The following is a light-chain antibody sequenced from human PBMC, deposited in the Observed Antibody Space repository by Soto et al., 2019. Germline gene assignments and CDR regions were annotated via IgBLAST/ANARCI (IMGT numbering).Light chain of an antibody. CDR3: QKYNSAPRT. V-gene: IGKV1-27*01. Sequence: DIQMTQSPSSLSASVGDRVTITCRARQGISNYLAWYQQKPGKVPKLLIYAASTLQSGVPSRFSGSGSGTDFTLTNSCLQPEDVATYYSQKYNSAPRTFGQGTKVEIK. J-gene: IGKJ1*01. CDR1: QGISNY. CDR2: AAS.